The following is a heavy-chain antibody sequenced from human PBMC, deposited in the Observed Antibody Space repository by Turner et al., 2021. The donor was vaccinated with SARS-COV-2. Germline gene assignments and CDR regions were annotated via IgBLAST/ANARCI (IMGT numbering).Heavy chain of an antibody. Sequence: QVQPVESGGGVVQPGRTLRLSRAASGFTFSSHAWHWVRQAPGKGLVWVAVISYDGSNKYYADSVKGRITISRDNSKNTLYLQMNSLRAEDTAVYYCARGFSGNYYYFDYWGQGTLVTVSS. CDR2: ISYDGSNK. V-gene: IGHV3-30-3*01. CDR3: ARGFSGNYYYFDY. D-gene: IGHD1-26*01. J-gene: IGHJ4*02. CDR1: GFTFSSHA.